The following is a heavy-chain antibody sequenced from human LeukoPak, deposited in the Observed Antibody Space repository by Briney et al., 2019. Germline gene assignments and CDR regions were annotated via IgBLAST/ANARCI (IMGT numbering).Heavy chain of an antibody. D-gene: IGHD5-12*01. CDR3: ARDSRDIVATIGY. V-gene: IGHV3-21*01. CDR1: GFTFSSYS. CDR2: ISSSSSYI. J-gene: IGHJ4*02. Sequence: GGSLRLSCAASGFTFSSYSMNWVRQAPGKGLEWVSSISSSSSYIYYADSVKGRFTISRDNAKNSLYLQMNGLRAEDTAVYYCARDSRDIVATIGYWGQGTLVTVSS.